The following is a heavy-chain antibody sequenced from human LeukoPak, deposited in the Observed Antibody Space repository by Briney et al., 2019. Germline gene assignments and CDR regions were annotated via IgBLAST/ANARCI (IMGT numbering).Heavy chain of an antibody. CDR3: ARVLNCGGDCPHVDY. D-gene: IGHD2-21*02. CDR2: ISSSSSTI. Sequence: PGGSLRLSCAASGFTFSSYSMNWVRQAPGKGLEWVSYISSSSSTIYYADSVKGRFTISRGNAKNSLYLQLNSRRSEETAAYYFARVLNCGGDCPHVDYWGQATLVTVSS. J-gene: IGHJ4*02. V-gene: IGHV3-48*01. CDR1: GFTFSSYS.